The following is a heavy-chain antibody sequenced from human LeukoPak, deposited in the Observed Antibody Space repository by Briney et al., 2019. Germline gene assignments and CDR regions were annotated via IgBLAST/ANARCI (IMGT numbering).Heavy chain of an antibody. CDR3: ARDTYYYDSSGYYLVYFDY. J-gene: IGHJ4*02. CDR1: GFTFSSYE. CDR2: ISSSGSII. D-gene: IGHD3-22*01. Sequence: GGSLRLSCAASGFTFSSYEMNWVRQAPGKGLEWVSYISSSGSIIYYADSVKGRFTISRDNAKNSLYLQMNSLRAEDTAVYYCARDTYYYDSSGYYLVYFDYWGQGTLVTVSS. V-gene: IGHV3-48*03.